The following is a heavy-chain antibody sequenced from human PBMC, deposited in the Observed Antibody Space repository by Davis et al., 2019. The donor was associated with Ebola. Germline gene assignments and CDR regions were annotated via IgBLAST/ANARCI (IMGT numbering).Heavy chain of an antibody. Sequence: KVSCKGSGYSFSNYWIGWVRQMPGKGLEWMGRIDPSDSYTNYSPSFQGHVTISADKSISTAYLQWSSLKASDTAMYYCARHGMTTVVAYGMDVWGQGTTVTVSS. CDR3: ARHGMTTVVAYGMDV. D-gene: IGHD4-23*01. CDR2: IDPSDSYT. CDR1: GYSFSNYW. J-gene: IGHJ6*02. V-gene: IGHV5-10-1*01.